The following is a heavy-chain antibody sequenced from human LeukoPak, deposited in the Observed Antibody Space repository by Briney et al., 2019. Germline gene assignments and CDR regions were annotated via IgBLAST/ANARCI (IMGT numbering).Heavy chain of an antibody. CDR3: ARSYSGSSIDY. J-gene: IGHJ4*02. CDR1: GYTFTGYY. D-gene: IGHD1-26*01. V-gene: IGHV7-4-1*02. Sequence: GASVKVSCRASGYTFTGYYMHWVRQAPGQGLEWMGWINTNTGNPASAQGFTGRFVFSLDTSVSTAYLQISSLKAEDTAVYYCARSYSGSSIDYWGQGTLVTVSS. CDR2: INTNTGNP.